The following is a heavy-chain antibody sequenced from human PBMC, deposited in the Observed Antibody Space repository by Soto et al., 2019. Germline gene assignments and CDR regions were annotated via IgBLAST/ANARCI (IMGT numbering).Heavy chain of an antibody. CDR2: INSDGIST. CDR1: GFTFSSYW. V-gene: IGHV3-74*01. D-gene: IGHD6-19*01. Sequence: EVQLVESGGGLVQPGGSLRLSCAASGFTFSSYWMHWVRQAPVKWLVWVSRINSDGISTSYADSVKGRFTISRDNAKNTLYLQMNSLRAEDTAVYYCAVAVAGPTAIGYWGQGTLVTVSS. J-gene: IGHJ4*02. CDR3: AVAVAGPTAIGY.